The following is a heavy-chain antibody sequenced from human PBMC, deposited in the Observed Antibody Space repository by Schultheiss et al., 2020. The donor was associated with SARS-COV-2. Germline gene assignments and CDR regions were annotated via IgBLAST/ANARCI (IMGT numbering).Heavy chain of an antibody. Sequence: ESLKISCAVYGGSFSGYYWSWIRQPPGKGLEWIGEINHSGSTNYNPSLKSRVTISVDTSKNQFSLKLSSVTAADTAVYYCARINWNEGEQDFDYWGQGTLVTVSS. CDR3: ARINWNEGEQDFDY. V-gene: IGHV4-34*01. CDR2: INHSGST. CDR1: GGSFSGYY. D-gene: IGHD1-1*01. J-gene: IGHJ4*02.